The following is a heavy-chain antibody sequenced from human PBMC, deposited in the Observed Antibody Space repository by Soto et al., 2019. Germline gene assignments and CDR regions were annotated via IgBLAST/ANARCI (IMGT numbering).Heavy chain of an antibody. CDR3: ASLADSSGWQFDY. Sequence: GASVKVSCKASGYTFTSYGISWVRQAPGQGLEWMGWISAYNGNTKYSQKFQGRVTITRDTSASTAYMELSSLRSEDTAVYYCASLADSSGWQFDYWGQGTLVTVSS. CDR2: ISAYNGNT. J-gene: IGHJ4*02. D-gene: IGHD6-19*01. V-gene: IGHV1-18*01. CDR1: GYTFTSYG.